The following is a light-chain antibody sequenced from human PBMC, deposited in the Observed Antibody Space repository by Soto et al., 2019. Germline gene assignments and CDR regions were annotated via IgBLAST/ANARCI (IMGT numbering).Light chain of an antibody. J-gene: IGKJ4*01. CDR1: HDVSRN. CDR2: DAS. V-gene: IGKV1-33*01. CDR3: QQYNSMLS. Sequence: DIQMTQSPSSLSASVGDRVTIACQSSHDVSRNLNLFQQKPGEAPKLLIYDASNLERGVPSRFRGSGSGTDFTLTISSLQPEDVATYYCQQYNSMLSFGGGTEVEMK.